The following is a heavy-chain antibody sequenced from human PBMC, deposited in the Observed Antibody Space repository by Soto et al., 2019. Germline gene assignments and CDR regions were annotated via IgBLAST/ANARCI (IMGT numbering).Heavy chain of an antibody. Sequence: EVQLVESGGGLVQPGGSLRLSCAASGFTFSSYEMNWVRQAPGKGLEWVSYISSSGGSTYYADSVKGRFTISRDNSKNTLYLQMNSLRAEDTAVYYCAKDRTGVRAFDYWGQGTLVTVSS. D-gene: IGHD3-10*01. CDR3: AKDRTGVRAFDY. CDR2: ISSSGGST. CDR1: GFTFSSYE. J-gene: IGHJ4*02. V-gene: IGHV3-23*04.